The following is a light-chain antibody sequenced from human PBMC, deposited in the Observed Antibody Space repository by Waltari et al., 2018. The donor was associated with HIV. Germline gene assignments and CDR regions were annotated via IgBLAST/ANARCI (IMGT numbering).Light chain of an antibody. J-gene: IGLJ2*01. Sequence: QSALTQPASVSGSPGQSLTISCAGSSSDVGGYNFVSLYQQHPGKAPKLMVYEVSNRPSGVSNRFSGSKSGNTASLTISGLQAEDEAVYYCSSYTTTSNVELFGGGTKLTVL. CDR1: SSDVGGYNF. CDR3: SSYTTTSNVEL. V-gene: IGLV2-14*01. CDR2: EVS.